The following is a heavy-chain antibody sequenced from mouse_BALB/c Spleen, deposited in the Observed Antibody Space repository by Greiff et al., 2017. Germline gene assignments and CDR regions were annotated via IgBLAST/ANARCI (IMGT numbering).Heavy chain of an antibody. J-gene: IGHJ3*01. D-gene: IGHD1-1*01. Sequence: EVQLVESGGGLVKPGGSLKLSCAASGFTFSSYAMSWVRQTPEKRLEWVATISSGGSYTYYPDSVKGRFTISRDNAKNTLYLQMSSLRSEDTAMYYCARQGYYYGSSHFAYWGQGTLVTVSA. CDR1: GFTFSSYA. CDR2: ISSGGSYT. V-gene: IGHV5-9-3*01. CDR3: ARQGYYYGSSHFAY.